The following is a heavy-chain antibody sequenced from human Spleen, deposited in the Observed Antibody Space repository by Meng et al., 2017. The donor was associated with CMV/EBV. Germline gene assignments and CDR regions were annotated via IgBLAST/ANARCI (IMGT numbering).Heavy chain of an antibody. CDR3: ASRSGSYYGGWFDP. CDR1: GGTFSSFA. Sequence: ASGGTFSSFAVSWVRQAPGQGLEWMGGIIPIFGTATYAQKFQGRVTITTDESTSTAYMELSSLRSEDTAVYYCASRSGSYYGGWFDPWGQGTLVTVSS. V-gene: IGHV1-69*05. D-gene: IGHD1-26*01. CDR2: IIPIFGTA. J-gene: IGHJ5*02.